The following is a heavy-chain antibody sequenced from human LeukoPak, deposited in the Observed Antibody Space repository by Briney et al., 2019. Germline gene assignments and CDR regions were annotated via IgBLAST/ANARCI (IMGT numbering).Heavy chain of an antibody. CDR3: ARRGGGSSPYRTFRRENYYYMDV. CDR2: INHSGST. D-gene: IGHD2-15*01. V-gene: IGHV4-34*01. CDR1: GGSFSGYY. J-gene: IGHJ6*03. Sequence: SETLSLTCAVYGGSFSGYYWSWIRQPPGKGLEWSGEINHSGSTNYNPSLKSRVTISVDTSKNQFSLKLSSVTAADTAVYYCARRGGGSSPYRTFRRENYYYMDVWGKGTTVTISS.